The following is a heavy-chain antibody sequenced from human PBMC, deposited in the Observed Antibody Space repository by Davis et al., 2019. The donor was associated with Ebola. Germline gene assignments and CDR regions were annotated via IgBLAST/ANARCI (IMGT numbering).Heavy chain of an antibody. CDR3: AKLYGHCSGGSCYSEVGY. CDR1: GFTFSSYW. CDR2: ISGSGGST. Sequence: GGSLRLSCAASGFTFSSYWMSWVRQAPGKGLEWVSAISGSGGSTYYADSVKGRFTISRDNSKNTLYLQMNSLRAEDTAVYYCAKLYGHCSGGSCYSEVGYWGQGTLVTVSS. D-gene: IGHD2-15*01. V-gene: IGHV3-23*01. J-gene: IGHJ4*02.